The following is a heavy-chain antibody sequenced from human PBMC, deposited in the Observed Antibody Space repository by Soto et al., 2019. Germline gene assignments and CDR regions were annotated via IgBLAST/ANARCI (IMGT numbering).Heavy chain of an antibody. V-gene: IGHV3-23*01. D-gene: IGHD6-19*01. CDR2: ISGSGGST. CDR3: AKRGRGAVAFDY. CDR1: GFTFSSYA. J-gene: IGHJ4*02. Sequence: EVQLLESGGGLVQPGGSLRLSCAASGFTFSSYAMSWVRQAPGKGLDWVSNISGSGGSTYYADPVKGRFTISRDNSKNTLHLQMNSRRVEDTAVYYCAKRGRGAVAFDYWGQGTLVTVSS.